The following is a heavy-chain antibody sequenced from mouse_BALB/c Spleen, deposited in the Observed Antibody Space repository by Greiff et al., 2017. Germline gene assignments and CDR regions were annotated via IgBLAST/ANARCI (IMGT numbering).Heavy chain of an antibody. Sequence: VQLKQSGPELVKPGASVKMSCKASGYTFTSYVMHWVKQKPGQGREWIGYINPYNDGTKYNEKFKGKATLTSDKSSSTAYMELSSLTSEDSAVYYCARSLALYYDYDVNYWGQGTTHTVSS. CDR2: INPYNDGT. V-gene: IGHV1-14*01. CDR1: GYTFTSYV. J-gene: IGHJ2*01. D-gene: IGHD2-4*01. CDR3: ARSLALYYDYDVNY.